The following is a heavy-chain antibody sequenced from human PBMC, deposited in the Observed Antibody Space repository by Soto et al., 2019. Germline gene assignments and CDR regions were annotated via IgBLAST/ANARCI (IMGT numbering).Heavy chain of an antibody. D-gene: IGHD3-10*01. CDR3: AKDRGGSGAFDI. V-gene: IGHV3-48*01. CDR2: ISPAGSSI. CDR1: GFSFSIYS. J-gene: IGHJ3*02. Sequence: EGQLVEFGGGLVKPGGSLRLSCAASGFSFSIYSYNWVRQAPGKGLEWLSYISPAGSSIYYADSVKGRFTISRDSARDSVYLQMNSLRAEDPAVYYCAKDRGGSGAFDIWGQGTMVTVSS.